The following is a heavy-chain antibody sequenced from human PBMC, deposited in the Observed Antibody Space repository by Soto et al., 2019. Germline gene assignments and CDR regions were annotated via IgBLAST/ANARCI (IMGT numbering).Heavy chain of an antibody. V-gene: IGHV2-5*02. CDR2: IYWDDDK. D-gene: IGHD3-16*01. Sequence: QITLKESGPTLVEPTQTLTLTCTFSGFSLSTSRVGVAWIRQPPGKALEWLAIIYWDDDKRYSPSLKSRLAITKDTSRNQVGLTMTSLDPVDTATYDCAHIIITWGGVAALDAFDIWGHGTMVTVSS. CDR1: GFSLSTSRVG. J-gene: IGHJ3*02. CDR3: AHIIITWGGVAALDAFDI.